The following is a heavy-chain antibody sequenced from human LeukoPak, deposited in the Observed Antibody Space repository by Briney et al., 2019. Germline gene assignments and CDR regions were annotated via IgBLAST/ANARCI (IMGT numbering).Heavy chain of an antibody. D-gene: IGHD6-6*01. J-gene: IGHJ4*02. CDR2: INPNSGGT. V-gene: IGHV1-2*02. Sequence: GASVKVSCKASGYTFTGYYMHWVRQAPGQGLEWMGWINPNSGGTNYAQKFQGRVTMTRDTSISTAYMELSRLRSDDTAVYYCATLHQGSSSGVDYWGQGTLVTVSS. CDR1: GYTFTGYY. CDR3: ATLHQGSSSGVDY.